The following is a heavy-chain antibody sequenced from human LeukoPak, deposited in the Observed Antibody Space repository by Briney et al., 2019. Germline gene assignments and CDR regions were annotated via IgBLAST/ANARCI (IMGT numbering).Heavy chain of an antibody. CDR3: ARELNYYYDSSGPYDY. V-gene: IGHV3-53*01. CDR1: GFTVSSNY. Sequence: QPRGPPCLSCAASGFTVSSNYMSWVRQAPGKGLEWVSVIYSGGSTYYADSEKGRFTIPRDTSKNTLYLHLDSLRAEDTAVYYCARELNYYYDSSGPYDYW. D-gene: IGHD3-22*01. J-gene: IGHJ4*01. CDR2: IYSGGST.